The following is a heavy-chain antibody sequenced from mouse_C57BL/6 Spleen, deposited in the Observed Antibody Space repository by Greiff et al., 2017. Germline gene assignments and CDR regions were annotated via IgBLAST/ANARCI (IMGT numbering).Heavy chain of an antibody. CDR3: ARKKGDNCGSSAVYY. J-gene: IGHJ2*01. CDR2: ILPGSGST. V-gene: IGHV1-9*01. Sequence: QVQLQQSGAELMKPGASVKLSCKATGYTFTGYWIEWVKQRPGHGLEWIGEILPGSGSTNYNEKFKGKATFTADKSSNTAYMQLSSLTTEDCSIYDCARKKGDNCGSSAVYYSGQGTTLTVSS. D-gene: IGHD1-1*01. CDR1: GYTFTGYW.